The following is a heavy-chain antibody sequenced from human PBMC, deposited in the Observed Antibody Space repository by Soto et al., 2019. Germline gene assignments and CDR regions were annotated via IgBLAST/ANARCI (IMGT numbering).Heavy chain of an antibody. CDR2: ISVYTGNT. CDR3: ARGRAHCGGDCYLLDY. Sequence: ASVKVSCKASGYTFTAYGFNWVRQAPGQGLEWMGWISVYTGNTNYAQNLQGRVTMTTDTSTRTAYMELRGLRSDDTAVYYCARGRAHCGGDCYLLDYWGQGTPVTVSS. CDR1: GYTFTAYG. V-gene: IGHV1-18*01. D-gene: IGHD2-21*02. J-gene: IGHJ4*02.